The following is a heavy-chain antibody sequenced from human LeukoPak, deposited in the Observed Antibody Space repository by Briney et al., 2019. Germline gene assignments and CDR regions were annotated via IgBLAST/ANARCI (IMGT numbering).Heavy chain of an antibody. D-gene: IGHD6-19*01. CDR3: ARAVAGTIDRNQWVFDY. Sequence: SQTLSLTCAISGDSVSSNSAAWNWIRQSPSRGLEWLGRTYYRSKWYNDYAVSVKSRITINPDTSKNQFSLQLNSVTPEDTAVYYCARAVAGTIDRNQWVFDYWGQGTLVTVSS. CDR2: TYYRSKWYN. CDR1: GDSVSSNSAA. J-gene: IGHJ4*02. V-gene: IGHV6-1*01.